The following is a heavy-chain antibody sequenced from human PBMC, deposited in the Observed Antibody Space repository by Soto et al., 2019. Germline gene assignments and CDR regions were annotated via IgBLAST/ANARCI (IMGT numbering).Heavy chain of an antibody. V-gene: IGHV3-23*01. J-gene: IGHJ4*02. Sequence: EVQLLESGGGLVQPGGSLRLSCAASGFTFSSYAMSWVRQAPGKGLEWVSAISGSGGSTYYADSVKGRFTISRDNSKNTLYLQMNSLRAEDTAVYYCARTQDASGYSSGWYLFDYWGQGTLVTVSS. D-gene: IGHD6-19*01. CDR1: GFTFSSYA. CDR2: ISGSGGST. CDR3: ARTQDASGYSSGWYLFDY.